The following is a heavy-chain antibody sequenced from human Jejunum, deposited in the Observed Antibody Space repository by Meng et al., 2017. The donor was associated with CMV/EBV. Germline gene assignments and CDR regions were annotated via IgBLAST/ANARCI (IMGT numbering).Heavy chain of an antibody. CDR3: ARETLGYCSSTSCYIGPPDY. J-gene: IGHJ4*02. D-gene: IGHD2-2*01. CDR2: INTNTGNP. Sequence: QVSLVESGSELKQAGVSVKVSCKASGYNFTSYTMNWVRQAPGQGLEWMGWINTNTGNPKNAQGFTGRFVFSLDTSVSTAYLQISSLKAEDTAVYYCARETLGYCSSTSCYIGPPDYWGQGTLVTVSS. CDR1: GYNFTSYT. V-gene: IGHV7-4-1*02.